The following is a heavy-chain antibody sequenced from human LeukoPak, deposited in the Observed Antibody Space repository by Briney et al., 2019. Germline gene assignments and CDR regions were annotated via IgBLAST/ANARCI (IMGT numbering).Heavy chain of an antibody. J-gene: IGHJ4*02. V-gene: IGHV1-2*06. CDR3: ARHYGGKGLDY. Sequence: ASVKVSCKASGYTFTDYYMHWVRQAPGQGLEWMGRINPNSGGSNYAQKFQGRVTMTRDTSISTAYMELSSLRSDDTAVYYCARHYGGKGLDYWGQGTLVTVSS. CDR1: GYTFTDYY. D-gene: IGHD4-23*01. CDR2: INPNSGGS.